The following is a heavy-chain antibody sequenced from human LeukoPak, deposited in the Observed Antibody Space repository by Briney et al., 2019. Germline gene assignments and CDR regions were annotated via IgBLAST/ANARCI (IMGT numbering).Heavy chain of an antibody. Sequence: PGGSLRLSCVASGFIVSNNYMSWVRQAPGKGLEWVSVIYSDGSTYYADSVKGRFTISRDNSKNTLDLQMTGLRAEDTAVYYCARERGRGRDSPWFDYWGQGTLVTVSS. CDR1: GFIVSNNY. V-gene: IGHV3-53*01. CDR3: ARERGRGRDSPWFDY. J-gene: IGHJ4*02. D-gene: IGHD1-26*01. CDR2: IYSDGST.